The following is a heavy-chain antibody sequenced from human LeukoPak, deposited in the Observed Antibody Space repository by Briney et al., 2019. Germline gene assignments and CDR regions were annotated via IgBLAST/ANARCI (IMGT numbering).Heavy chain of an antibody. Sequence: GGSLRLSCAASGFTFSSYWMHWVRQAPGKGLVWVSGINHDGSATPYSDSVKGRFTISRDNAKNMMYLQMNSLRVEDTAVYYCVSGYTSRGDYWGQGTLVTVSS. J-gene: IGHJ4*02. V-gene: IGHV3-74*01. CDR3: VSGYTSRGDY. D-gene: IGHD5-18*01. CDR1: GFTFSSYW. CDR2: INHDGSAT.